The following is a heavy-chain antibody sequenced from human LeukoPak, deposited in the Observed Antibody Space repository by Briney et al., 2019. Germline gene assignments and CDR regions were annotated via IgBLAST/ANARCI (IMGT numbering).Heavy chain of an antibody. CDR3: TTASLLWFGELFPDAFDI. Sequence: PGGSLRLSCAASGFTFSNAWMSWVREAPGKGLEWGGRSKRKTDGGTTDYAALVKGRFTISRDDSKNTLYLQMNSLKTEDTAVYYCTTASLLWFGELFPDAFDIWGQGTMVTVSS. CDR2: SKRKTDGGTT. D-gene: IGHD3-10*01. CDR1: GFTFSNAW. V-gene: IGHV3-15*01. J-gene: IGHJ3*02.